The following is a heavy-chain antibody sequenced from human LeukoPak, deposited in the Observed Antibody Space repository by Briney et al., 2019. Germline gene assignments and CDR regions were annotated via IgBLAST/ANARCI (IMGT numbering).Heavy chain of an antibody. D-gene: IGHD3-22*01. CDR1: GFTFRNYA. CDR2: ISGNGVST. J-gene: IGHJ3*02. Sequence: GGSLRLSCAASGFTFRNYAMSWVRQAPGKGLEWVSAISGNGVSTYYADSVKGRFIISRDSSKNTLYLQMNSLRAEDTAVYYCAKVRMITMIAYDAFDIWGQGTMVTVSS. CDR3: AKVRMITMIAYDAFDI. V-gene: IGHV3-23*01.